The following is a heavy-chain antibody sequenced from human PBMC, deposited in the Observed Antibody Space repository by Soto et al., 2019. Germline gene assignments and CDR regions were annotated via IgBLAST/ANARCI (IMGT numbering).Heavy chain of an antibody. CDR1: GGTFSSYA. CDR2: IIPIFGTA. V-gene: IGHV1-69*01. J-gene: IGHJ5*02. CDR3: ARSHSRKPAARGWFDP. D-gene: IGHD2-2*01. Sequence: QVQLVQSGAEVKKPGSSVKVSCKASGGTFSSYAISWVRQAPGQGLEWMGGIIPIFGTANYAQKFQGRVTITADESASTAYMELSSLRSEDTAVYYCARSHSRKPAARGWFDPWGQGTLVTVSS.